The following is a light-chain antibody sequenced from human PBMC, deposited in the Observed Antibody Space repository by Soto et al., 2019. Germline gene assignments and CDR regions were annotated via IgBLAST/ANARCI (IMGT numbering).Light chain of an antibody. J-gene: IGKJ1*01. CDR2: GAS. V-gene: IGKV3-20*01. CDR3: QQYGRSPPT. CDR1: QSVSSTY. Sequence: EIVLTQSPGTLSLSACERATLSCRASQSVSSTYLAWYQQKPGQAPRLLIYGASSRATGIPDRFSGSGSGTDFTLTISRLEPEDYAVYYCQQYGRSPPTFGQGTKVDIK.